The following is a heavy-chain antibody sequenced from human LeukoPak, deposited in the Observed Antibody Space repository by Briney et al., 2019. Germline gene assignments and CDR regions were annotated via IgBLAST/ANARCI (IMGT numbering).Heavy chain of an antibody. CDR1: GFPLSTYW. CDR3: AREGASKLSHAFDI. J-gene: IGHJ3*02. CDR2: IIQDGNEK. V-gene: IGHV3-7*01. D-gene: IGHD3-16*01. Sequence: PGGSPRLSCADPGFPLSTYWMTWVRQAPGKGLEWVAHIIQDGNEKFYVGSVKGRFTISRDNAKNSLYLQMNSLRAEDTAVYYCAREGASKLSHAFDIWGQGTMVTVSS.